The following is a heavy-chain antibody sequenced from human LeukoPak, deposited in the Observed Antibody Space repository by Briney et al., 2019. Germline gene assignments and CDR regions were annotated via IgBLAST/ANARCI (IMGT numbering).Heavy chain of an antibody. CDR2: IWYDGSNK. Sequence: PGGSLRLSCAASGFTFSSYGMHWVRQAPGEGLEWVAVIWYDGSNKYYADSVKGRFTISRDNSKNTLYLQMNSLRAEDTAVYYCARDRGITMVRGVIITPDYWGQGTLVTVSS. J-gene: IGHJ4*02. CDR1: GFTFSSYG. V-gene: IGHV3-33*01. CDR3: ARDRGITMVRGVIITPDY. D-gene: IGHD3-10*01.